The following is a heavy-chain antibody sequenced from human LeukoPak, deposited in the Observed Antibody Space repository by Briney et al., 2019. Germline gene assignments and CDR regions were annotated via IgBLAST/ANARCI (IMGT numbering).Heavy chain of an antibody. V-gene: IGHV4-34*01. J-gene: IGHJ5*02. D-gene: IGHD2-8*01. CDR3: ARERQMVYAIRGDNWFDP. CDR2: INHSGST. Sequence: SETLSLTCAVYGGSFSGYYWSWIRQPPGKGLEWIGEINHSGSTNYNPSLKSRVTISVDTSKNQFSLKLSSVTAADTAVYYCARERQMVYAIRGDNWFDPWGQGTLVTVSS. CDR1: GGSFSGYY.